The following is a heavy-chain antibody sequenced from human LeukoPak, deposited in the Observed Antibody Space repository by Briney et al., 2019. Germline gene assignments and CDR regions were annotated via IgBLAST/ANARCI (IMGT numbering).Heavy chain of an antibody. D-gene: IGHD2-21*01. V-gene: IGHV3-23*01. J-gene: IGHJ4*02. CDR2: ICRRGDST. CDR1: GFTFSSYA. Sequence: PGGSLRLSCEASGFTFSSYAMSWVRQAPGKGLEWVSAICRRGDSTYYADSVKGRFTISRDNSKNTLYLQMNSLRAEDTALYYWTQRVGYCGNWGQGTLVTVSS. CDR3: TQRVGYCGN.